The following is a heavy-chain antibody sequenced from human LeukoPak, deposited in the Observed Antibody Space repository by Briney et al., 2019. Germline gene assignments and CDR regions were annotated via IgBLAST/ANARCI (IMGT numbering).Heavy chain of an antibody. D-gene: IGHD3-3*01. CDR2: INPSGGST. Sequence: ASVKVSCKASGYTFTSYYMHWVRQAPGQGLEWMGIINPSGGSTSYAQKFQGRVTMTRDTSTSTVYMELSSLRSEDTAVYYCARSGWIFEPYEGVDYWGQGTLVTVSS. CDR1: GYTFTSYY. J-gene: IGHJ4*02. CDR3: ARSGWIFEPYEGVDY. V-gene: IGHV1-46*01.